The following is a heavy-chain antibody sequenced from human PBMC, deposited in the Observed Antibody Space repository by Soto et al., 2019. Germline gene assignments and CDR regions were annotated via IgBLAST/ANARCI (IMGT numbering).Heavy chain of an antibody. CDR2: IYSSGTT. D-gene: IGHD2-8*02. Sequence: QLQLQESGPGLVRVSETLSLSCTVFGGSMSSSSYYWGWVRQPPGRGLEWIGTIYSSGTTYYSPFLKSRLTMAVDTSNNHVALHLRSVTAADTAVYYCATHYCTGGPCYFDYWGQGILIAVSS. V-gene: IGHV4-39*01. CDR1: GGSMSSSSYY. CDR3: ATHYCTGGPCYFDY. J-gene: IGHJ4*02.